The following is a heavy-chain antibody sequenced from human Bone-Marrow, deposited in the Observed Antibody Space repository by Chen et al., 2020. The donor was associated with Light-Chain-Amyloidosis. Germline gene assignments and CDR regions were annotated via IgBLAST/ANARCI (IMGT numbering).Heavy chain of an antibody. CDR2: IDPSDSYT. J-gene: IGHJ4*02. D-gene: IGHD2-15*01. V-gene: IGHV5-10-1*01. Sequence: WLGRIDPSDSYTNYSPSFQGHVTISADKSITTAYLQWSSLKASDTAMYYCARQPYCGGSTCYSGLDLFDYWGQGTLVTVSS. CDR3: ARQPYCGGSTCYSGLDLFDY.